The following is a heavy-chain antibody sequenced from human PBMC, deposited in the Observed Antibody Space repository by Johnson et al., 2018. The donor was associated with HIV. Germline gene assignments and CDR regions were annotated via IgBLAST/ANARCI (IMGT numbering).Heavy chain of an antibody. CDR1: GFTFSDAS. Sequence: SGGGLVKPGGSLRLSCTASGFTFSDASMSWVRQAPGKGLEWVGRIKSKSDGGTTDYAAPVRGRFSISRDDSKNTAYLQMNSLKTEDTAVYYCTRRGYYDSSGYAFDIWGQGTMVTVSS. V-gene: IGHV3-15*01. J-gene: IGHJ3*02. D-gene: IGHD3-22*01. CDR3: TRRGYYDSSGYAFDI. CDR2: IKSKSDGGTT.